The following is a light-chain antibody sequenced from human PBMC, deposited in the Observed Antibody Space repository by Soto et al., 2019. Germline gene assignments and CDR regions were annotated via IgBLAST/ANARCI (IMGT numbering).Light chain of an antibody. CDR3: AAWDDSLSWV. J-gene: IGLJ3*02. V-gene: IGLV1-40*01. CDR1: SSNIGAGYD. Sequence: QAVVTQPPSVSGAPGQRVTISCTGSSSNIGAGYDVHWYQQLPGTAPKLLIYGNSNRPSGVPDRFSGSKSGTSASLAITGLQPEDEADYYCAAWDDSLSWVFGGGTKLTVL. CDR2: GNS.